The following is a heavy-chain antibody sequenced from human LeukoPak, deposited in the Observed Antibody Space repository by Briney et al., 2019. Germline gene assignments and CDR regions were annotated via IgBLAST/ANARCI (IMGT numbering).Heavy chain of an antibody. V-gene: IGHV3-30*02. Sequence: PGGSLRLSCAASGFTFSSYGMHWVRQAPGKGLEWVAFIRYDGSNKYYADSVKGRFTISRDNSKNTLYLQMNSLRAEDTAVYYCARDYSEGSSWYIGEYLDPHFDYWGQGTLVTVSS. D-gene: IGHD6-13*01. CDR1: GFTFSSYG. CDR2: IRYDGSNK. J-gene: IGHJ4*02. CDR3: ARDYSEGSSWYIGEYLDPHFDY.